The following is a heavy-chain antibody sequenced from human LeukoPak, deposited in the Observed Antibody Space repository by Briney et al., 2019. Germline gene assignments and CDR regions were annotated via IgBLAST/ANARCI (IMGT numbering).Heavy chain of an antibody. Sequence: PSETLSLTCAVSGGSISSGGYSWSWIRQPPGKGLEWIGYIYHSGSTYYNPSLKSRVTISVDRSKNQFSLKLSSVTAADTAVYYCARAAKLGYCSSTSCYNWFDPWGQGTLVTVSS. D-gene: IGHD2-2*01. CDR3: ARAAKLGYCSSTSCYNWFDP. J-gene: IGHJ5*02. CDR1: GGSISSGGYS. V-gene: IGHV4-30-2*01. CDR2: IYHSGST.